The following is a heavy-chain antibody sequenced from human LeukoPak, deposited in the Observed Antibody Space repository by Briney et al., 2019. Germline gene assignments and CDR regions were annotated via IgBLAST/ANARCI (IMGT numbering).Heavy chain of an antibody. CDR3: AKDPPAMVRGSRPPYYFDY. CDR2: ISYDGSNK. D-gene: IGHD3-10*01. Sequence: GGSLRLSCAASGFTFSSYAMHWVRQAPGKGLEWVAVISYDGSNKYYADSVKGRFTISRDNSKNTLYLQMNSLRAEDTAVYYCAKDPPAMVRGSRPPYYFDYWGQGTLVTVSS. CDR1: GFTFSSYA. J-gene: IGHJ4*02. V-gene: IGHV3-30-3*01.